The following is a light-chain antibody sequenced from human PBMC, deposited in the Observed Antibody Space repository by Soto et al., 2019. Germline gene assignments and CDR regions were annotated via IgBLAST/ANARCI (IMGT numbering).Light chain of an antibody. CDR3: QHYNSYSEA. Sequence: DIQMTQSPSTLSASVGDRVTITCRASQSISSCFAWYQRKPGKAPKLLIYNASTLKIGVASRFSGSGSGTEFTLTISSLQPDDFATYYCQHYNSYSEAFGQGTKVDIK. V-gene: IGKV1-5*03. CDR1: QSISSC. CDR2: NAS. J-gene: IGKJ1*01.